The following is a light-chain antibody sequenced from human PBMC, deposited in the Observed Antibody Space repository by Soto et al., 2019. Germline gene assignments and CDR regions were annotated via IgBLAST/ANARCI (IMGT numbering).Light chain of an antibody. CDR3: QSYDSRLSGRGYV. CDR2: RNN. CDR1: SSNIGAGYD. J-gene: IGLJ1*01. V-gene: IGLV1-40*01. Sequence: QSVLTQPPSVSGAPGQRVTISCTGSSSNIGAGYDVHWYQQLPGTAPKVLIYRNNSRPSGVPDRFTASKSGTSASLAITGLQAEDEADYFCQSYDSRLSGRGYVFEAGTKVTVL.